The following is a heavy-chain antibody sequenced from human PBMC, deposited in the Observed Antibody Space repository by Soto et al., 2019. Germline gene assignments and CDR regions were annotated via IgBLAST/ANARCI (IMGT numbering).Heavy chain of an antibody. CDR1: GYTFTSYA. D-gene: IGHD2-15*01. CDR2: INAGNGNT. J-gene: IGHJ4*02. Sequence: ASVKVSCKASGYTFTSYAMHWVRQAPGQRLEWMGWINAGNGNTKYSQKFQGRVTITRDTSASTAYMELSSLRSEDTAVYYCARGLSQGYCSGGSCYVYWGQGTLVTVSS. CDR3: ARGLSQGYCSGGSCYVY. V-gene: IGHV1-3*01.